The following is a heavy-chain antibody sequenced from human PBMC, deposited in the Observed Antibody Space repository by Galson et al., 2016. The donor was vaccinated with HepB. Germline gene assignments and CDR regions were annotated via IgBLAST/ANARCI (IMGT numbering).Heavy chain of an antibody. CDR3: ARQVAGLSD. D-gene: IGHD6-19*01. V-gene: IGHV3-21*06. Sequence: SLRLSCAASGFNFNTFTIHWVRQAPGKGLEWVSSNSGGSQHIYYADSVNGRFAISRDNAANSVFLEMNSLRVDDSGVYFCARQVAGLSDWGQGSLVIVPS. CDR2: NSGGSQHI. CDR1: GFNFNTFT. J-gene: IGHJ4*02.